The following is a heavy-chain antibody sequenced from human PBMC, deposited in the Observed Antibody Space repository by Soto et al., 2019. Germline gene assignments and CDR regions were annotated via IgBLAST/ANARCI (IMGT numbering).Heavy chain of an antibody. CDR1: GGTFSSYA. D-gene: IGHD4-4*01. V-gene: IGHV1-69*12. J-gene: IGHJ5*02. CDR3: AREFQGYSNYANWFDP. CDR2: IIPIFGTA. Sequence: QVQLVQSGAEVKKPGSSVKVSCKASGGTFSSYAISWVRQAPGQGLEWMGGIIPIFGTANYAQKFQGRVTITANEYTSTAYMELSSLRSEDTAVYYCAREFQGYSNYANWFDPWGQGTLVTVSS.